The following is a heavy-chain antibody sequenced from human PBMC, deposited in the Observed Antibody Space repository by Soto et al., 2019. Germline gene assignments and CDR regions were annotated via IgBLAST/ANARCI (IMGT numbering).Heavy chain of an antibody. CDR3: AKRGGRKLLWDDIYYGMDV. V-gene: IGHV3-23*01. J-gene: IGHJ6*01. D-gene: IGHD2-2*01. CDR1: GFTFSSYA. Sequence: PGGSLRLSCAASGFTFSSYAMSWVRQAPGKGLEWVSAISGSGGSTYYADSVKGRFTISRDNSKNTLYLQMNSLRAEDTAVYYCAKRGGRKLLWDDIYYGMDVWGQGNTVTVSS. CDR2: ISGSGGST.